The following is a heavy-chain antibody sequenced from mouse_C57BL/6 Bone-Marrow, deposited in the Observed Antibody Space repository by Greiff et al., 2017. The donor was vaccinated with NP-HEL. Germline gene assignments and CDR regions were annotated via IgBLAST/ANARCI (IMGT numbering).Heavy chain of an antibody. V-gene: IGHV1-26*01. Sequence: VQLQQSGPELVKPGASVKISCKASGYTFTDYYMNWVKQSHGKSLEWIGDINPNNGGTSYNQKFKGKATLTVDKSSSTAYMELRSLTSEDSAVYYCARRLTTVVATNYEVWGTGTTVTVSS. CDR1: GYTFTDYY. CDR3: ARRLTTVVATNYEV. D-gene: IGHD1-1*01. J-gene: IGHJ1*03. CDR2: INPNNGGT.